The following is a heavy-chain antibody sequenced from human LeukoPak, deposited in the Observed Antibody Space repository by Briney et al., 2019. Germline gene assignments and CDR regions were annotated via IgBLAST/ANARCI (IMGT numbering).Heavy chain of an antibody. J-gene: IGHJ4*02. CDR2: ISSSSSAI. CDR3: ARAYYDFWSGYDIFDY. D-gene: IGHD3-3*01. CDR1: GFTFSSYS. V-gene: IGHV3-48*01. Sequence: GGSLRLSCAASGFTFSSYSMNWVRQAPGKGLEWVSYISSSSSAIYYADSVKGRFTISRDNAKNSLYLQMNSLRAEDTAVYCCARAYYDFWSGYDIFDYWGQGTLVTVSS.